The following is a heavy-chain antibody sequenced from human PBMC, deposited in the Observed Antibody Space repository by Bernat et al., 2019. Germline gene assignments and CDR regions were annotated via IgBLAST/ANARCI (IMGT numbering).Heavy chain of an antibody. D-gene: IGHD6-13*01. CDR3: ARVATPEQQLGVIDY. CDR2: INHSGST. V-gene: IGHV4-34*01. Sequence: QVQLQQWGAGLLKPSETLSLTCAVYGGSFSGYYWSWIRQPPGKGLEWIGGINHSGSTNHNPSRKRRVTISVDTSKTQFSLNLSSVTAADTAVYYCARVATPEQQLGVIDYWGQGTLVTVSS. J-gene: IGHJ4*02. CDR1: GGSFSGYY.